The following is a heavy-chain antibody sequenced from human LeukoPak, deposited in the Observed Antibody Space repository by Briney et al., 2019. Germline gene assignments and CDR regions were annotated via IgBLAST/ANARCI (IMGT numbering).Heavy chain of an antibody. D-gene: IGHD5-24*01. CDR1: GFTFSSYW. V-gene: IGHV3-74*01. CDR3: ARDRSVRWPTIDY. J-gene: IGHJ4*02. CDR2: INSDGSST. Sequence: GGSLRLSCAASGFTFSSYWMHWVRQAPGKGLVWVSRINSDGSSTSYADSVKGRFTISRDSAKNTLYLQMNSLRAEDTAVYYCARDRSVRWPTIDYWGQGTLVTVSS.